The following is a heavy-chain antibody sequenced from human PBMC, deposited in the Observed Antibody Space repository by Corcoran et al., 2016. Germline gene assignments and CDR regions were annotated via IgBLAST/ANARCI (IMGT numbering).Heavy chain of an antibody. CDR1: GFTFSAYG. CDR2: IWHDGGRA. Sequence: QVQLVESGGGVVQPGTSLRLSCAASGFTFSAYGMHWVRQAPGKGLEWVASIWHDGGRASYADSVKDRFIISRDNARNTLYLQMSSLRAEDTAFYHWAIDYTTSWTPGYWGQGTLVTVSS. D-gene: IGHD2-2*01. J-gene: IGHJ4*02. CDR3: AIDYTTSWTPGY. V-gene: IGHV3-33*03.